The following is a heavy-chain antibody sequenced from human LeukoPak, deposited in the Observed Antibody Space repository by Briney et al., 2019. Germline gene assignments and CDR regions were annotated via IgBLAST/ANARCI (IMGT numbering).Heavy chain of an antibody. D-gene: IGHD3/OR15-3a*01. CDR3: ARDPSGTGTGFDI. CDR2: IYEGGDI. Sequence: PGGSLRLSCAALGFTVSRTYMRWVRQAPGKGLEWVSVIYEGGDIYYADSVRGRFAISRDNSKNTVYLQMNGLRGEDTAVYYCARDPSGTGTGFDIWGQGTMVTASS. V-gene: IGHV3-66*01. J-gene: IGHJ3*02. CDR1: GFTVSRTY.